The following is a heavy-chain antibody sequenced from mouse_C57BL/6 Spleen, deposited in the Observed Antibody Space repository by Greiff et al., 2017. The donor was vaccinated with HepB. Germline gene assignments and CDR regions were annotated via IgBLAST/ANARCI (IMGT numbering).Heavy chain of an antibody. D-gene: IGHD2-4*01. CDR1: GYTFTSYW. CDR2: IHPNSGST. CDR3: ASPLYDYDGFAY. V-gene: IGHV1-64*01. J-gene: IGHJ3*01. Sequence: QVQLQQPGAELVKPGASVKLSCKASGYTFTSYWMHWVKQRPGQGLEWIGMIHPNSGSTNYNEKFKSKATLTVDKSSSTAYMQLSSLTSEDSAVYYCASPLYDYDGFAYWGQGTLVTVSA.